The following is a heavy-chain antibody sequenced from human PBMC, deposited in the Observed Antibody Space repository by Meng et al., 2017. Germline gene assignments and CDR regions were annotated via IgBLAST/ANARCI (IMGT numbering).Heavy chain of an antibody. V-gene: IGHV4-4*02. D-gene: IGHD2-15*01. CDR3: ARVVAATTLFLDY. CDR2: IYHSGST. Sequence: QGQLEESGTGLVKPSGTLPLPCAVSGGSISSSNWWSWVRQPPGKGLEWIGEIYHSGSTNYNPSLKSRVTISVDKSKNQFSLKLSSVTAADTAVYYCARVVAATTLFLDYWGQGTLVTVSS. J-gene: IGHJ4*02. CDR1: GGSISSSNW.